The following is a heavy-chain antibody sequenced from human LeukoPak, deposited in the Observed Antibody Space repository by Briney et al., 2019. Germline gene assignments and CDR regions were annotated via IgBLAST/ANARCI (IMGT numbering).Heavy chain of an antibody. J-gene: IGHJ4*02. D-gene: IGHD6-13*01. Sequence: ASVKVSCKASGGTFSSYAISWVRQAPGQGLEWMGGIIPIFGTANYAQKFQGRVTITADESTSTAYMELSRLRSDDTAVYYCAREHPPSFSRQQLPLEVDYWGQGTLVTVSS. V-gene: IGHV1-69*01. CDR1: GGTFSSYA. CDR2: IIPIFGTA. CDR3: AREHPPSFSRQQLPLEVDY.